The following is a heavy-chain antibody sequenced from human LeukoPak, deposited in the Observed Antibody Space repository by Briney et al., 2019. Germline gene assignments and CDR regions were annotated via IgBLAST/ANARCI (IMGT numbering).Heavy chain of an antibody. CDR1: GGSISSYY. CDR2: IYYSGST. CDR3: ARYGSGSYPNYYYYYYMDV. Sequence: TSETLSLTCTVSGGSISSYYWSWIRQPPGKGLEWIGYIYYSGSTNYNPSLKSRVTISVDTSKNQFSLKLSSVTAADTAVYYCARYGSGSYPNYYYYYYMDVWGKGTTVTVSS. V-gene: IGHV4-59*01. J-gene: IGHJ6*03. D-gene: IGHD3-10*01.